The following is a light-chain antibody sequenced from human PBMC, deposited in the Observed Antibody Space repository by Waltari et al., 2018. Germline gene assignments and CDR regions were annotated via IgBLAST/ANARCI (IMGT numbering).Light chain of an antibody. CDR3: CSYAGSGTYV. V-gene: IGLV2-23*02. Sequence: QSDLTQPASVAGPPGQSITISCTGPNRDVGNYNIVSWYQHHPGEAPKLMICEVIKRPSGVSNRFSGSKSGNTASLTISVLQAEDEADYYCCSYAGSGTYVFGTGTKVTVL. CDR2: EVI. CDR1: NRDVGNYNI. J-gene: IGLJ1*01.